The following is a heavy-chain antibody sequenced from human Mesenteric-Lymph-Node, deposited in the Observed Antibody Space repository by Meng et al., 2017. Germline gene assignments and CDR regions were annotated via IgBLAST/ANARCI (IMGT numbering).Heavy chain of an antibody. D-gene: IGHD2-2*01. CDR3: ARGGDTSAFDY. CDR1: GFTFSSYA. CDR2: IWFDGSNK. J-gene: IGHJ4*02. Sequence: LSLTCAASGFTFSSYAMHWVRQAPGKGLEWVAVIWFDGSNKYYADSVKGRFTISRDNSKNTLSLQMNSLRAEDTAVYYCARGGDTSAFDYWGQGTLVTVSS. V-gene: IGHV3-33*08.